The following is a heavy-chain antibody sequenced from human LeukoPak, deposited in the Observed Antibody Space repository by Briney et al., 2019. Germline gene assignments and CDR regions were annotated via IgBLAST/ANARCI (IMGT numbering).Heavy chain of an antibody. D-gene: IGHD6-13*01. V-gene: IGHV3-21*01. J-gene: IGHJ4*02. CDR3: ARDRIAAAGNSFDY. CDR1: GFTFSSYS. Sequence: GGSLRLSCAASGFTFSSYSMNWVRQAPGKGLQWVSSISSSSSYIYYADSLKGRFTISRDNAKNSVFLQMNSLRAEDTAVYYCARDRIAAAGNSFDYWGQGTLVTVSS. CDR2: ISSSSSYI.